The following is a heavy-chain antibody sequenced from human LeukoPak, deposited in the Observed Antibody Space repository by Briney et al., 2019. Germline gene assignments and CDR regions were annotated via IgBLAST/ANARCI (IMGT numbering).Heavy chain of an antibody. CDR1: GGTFSSYT. CDR2: IIPILGIA. J-gene: IGHJ4*02. CDR3: ASASYYYDSSGYSYY. Sequence: SVKVSCKASGGTFSSYTISWVRQAPGQGLEWMGRIIPILGIANYAQKFQGRVTTTADKSTSTAYMELSSLRSEDTAVYYCASASYYYDSSGYSYYWGQGTLVTVSS. D-gene: IGHD3-22*01. V-gene: IGHV1-69*02.